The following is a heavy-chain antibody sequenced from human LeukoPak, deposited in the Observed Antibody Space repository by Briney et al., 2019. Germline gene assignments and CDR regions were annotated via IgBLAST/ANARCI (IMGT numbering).Heavy chain of an antibody. J-gene: IGHJ4*02. CDR2: IYHSGST. V-gene: IGHV4-4*02. CDR1: GGSINSSYW. D-gene: IGHD3-10*01. CDR3: ATDGVGGLLPFDY. Sequence: SGTLSLTCAVSGGSINSSYWWSWVRQPPGKGLEWIGEIYHSGSTNYNPSLKSRVTISVDKSKNQFSLKLTSVTAADTAVYYCATDGVGGLLPFDYWGQGTLVTVSS.